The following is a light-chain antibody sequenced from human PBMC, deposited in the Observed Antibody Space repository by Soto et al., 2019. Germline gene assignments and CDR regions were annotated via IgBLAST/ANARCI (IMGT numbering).Light chain of an antibody. J-gene: IGKJ1*01. CDR2: AAS. Sequence: AGKLNRCPAGMYRPVGHKFTIPCRTSQGIRSVLGWYQQKPGKVPKLLIYAASTLQSGVPSRFSGSGSGRDFTLTISSLQPEDFATYYCLLDYAYCWGFGQGANVDIK. CDR1: QGIRSV. CDR3: LLDYAYCWG. V-gene: IGKV1-6*01.